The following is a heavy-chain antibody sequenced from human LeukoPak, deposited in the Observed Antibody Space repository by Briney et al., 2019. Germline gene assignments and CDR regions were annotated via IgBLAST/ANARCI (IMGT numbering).Heavy chain of an antibody. J-gene: IGHJ4*02. V-gene: IGHV1-2*06. Sequence: ASLKVSCKASGYTFTGYYMHWVRQAPGQGLEWMGRINPNSGDTNYAQKFQGRVTMTRDTSISTAYMELSRLRSDDTAVYYCAREENCSGGSCYYYWGQGTLVTVSS. CDR3: AREENCSGGSCYYY. CDR1: GYTFTGYY. CDR2: INPNSGDT. D-gene: IGHD2-15*01.